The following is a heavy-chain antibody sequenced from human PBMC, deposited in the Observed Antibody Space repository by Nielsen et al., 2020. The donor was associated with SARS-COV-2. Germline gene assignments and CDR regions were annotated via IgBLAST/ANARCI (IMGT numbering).Heavy chain of an antibody. D-gene: IGHD3-3*01. Sequence: SETLCLTCTVSGGSISSYYWSWIRQPPGKGLEWIGYIYYSGSTNYNPSLKSRVTISVDTSKNQFSLKLSSVTAADTAVYYCARVSDFWSGYTGYYYYYMDVWGKGTTVTVSS. V-gene: IGHV4-59*01. CDR3: ARVSDFWSGYTGYYYYYMDV. CDR1: GGSISSYY. J-gene: IGHJ6*03. CDR2: IYYSGST.